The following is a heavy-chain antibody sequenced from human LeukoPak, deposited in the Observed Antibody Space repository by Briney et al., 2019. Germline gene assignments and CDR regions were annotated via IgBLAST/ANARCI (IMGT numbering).Heavy chain of an antibody. Sequence: ASVKVSCKASGYTFTTYIINWVRQAPGQGLEWMGWISAYSGNTNYAQKVQGRVTMTTDTATSTAYMELRSLTSDDTAVYYCARPFNWNDYFDYWGQGTLVTVSS. CDR2: ISAYSGNT. V-gene: IGHV1-18*01. CDR3: ARPFNWNDYFDY. J-gene: IGHJ4*02. D-gene: IGHD1-1*01. CDR1: GYTFTTYI.